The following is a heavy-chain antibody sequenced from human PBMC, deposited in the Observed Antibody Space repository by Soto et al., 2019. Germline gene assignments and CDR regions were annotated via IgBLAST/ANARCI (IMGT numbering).Heavy chain of an antibody. CDR1: GGSISSGDYY. J-gene: IGHJ4*02. V-gene: IGHV4-30-4*01. D-gene: IGHD2-8*01. CDR2: ILYSGTT. Sequence: QVQLQESGPGLVKPSQTLSLTCTVSGGSISSGDYYWSWIRHPPGKGLEWIGYILYSGTTNYNPSLESRLTISVDTSKNQFSLKLTSVTAADTAVYYCARNGALDYWGRGTLVTVSS. CDR3: ARNGALDY.